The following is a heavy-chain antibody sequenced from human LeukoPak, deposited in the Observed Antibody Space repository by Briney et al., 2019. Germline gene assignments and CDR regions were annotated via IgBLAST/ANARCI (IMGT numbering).Heavy chain of an antibody. J-gene: IGHJ2*01. V-gene: IGHV4-59*08. CDR1: GGSMSSYY. Sequence: SETLSLTCTVSGGSMSSYYWSWIRQPPGKGLEWIGHIYHSGSTNYNPSLKSRVTISVDTSKNQFSLNLTSVTAADTAVYYCARRKIGYYGSGSPYWCFDLWGRGTLVTVSS. CDR2: IYHSGST. D-gene: IGHD3-10*01. CDR3: ARRKIGYYGSGSPYWCFDL.